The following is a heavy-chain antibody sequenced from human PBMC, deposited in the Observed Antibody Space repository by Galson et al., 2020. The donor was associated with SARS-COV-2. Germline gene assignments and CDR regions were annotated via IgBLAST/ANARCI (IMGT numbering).Heavy chain of an antibody. V-gene: IGHV4-34*01. J-gene: IGHJ6*02. CDR3: ARGGSRRQLPPYNDGMDV. CDR1: GGSFSGCF. Sequence: SETLSLTCTVYGGSFSGCFWSWIRQPPGKGLEWIGEINHSGSASYSPSLKSRVTISVDTSKNQFSLKLSSVTAADTAVYYCARGGSRRQLPPYNDGMDVWGQGTTVTVSS. D-gene: IGHD3-10*01. CDR2: INHSGSA.